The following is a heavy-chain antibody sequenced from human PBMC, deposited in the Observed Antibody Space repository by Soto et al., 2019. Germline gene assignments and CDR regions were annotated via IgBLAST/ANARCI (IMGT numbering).Heavy chain of an antibody. V-gene: IGHV4-4*02. D-gene: IGHD3-3*01. Sequence: QVQLQESGPGLVKPSGTLSLTCAVSSGSISSSNCWSWVRHPPGQGLEGIGEIYHSGSTNYNPSLHCRVTISVDKSKNQFSLKLSSVTAADTAVYYCARAQTGDFWSGLNWFDPWGQGTLVTVSS. CDR3: ARAQTGDFWSGLNWFDP. CDR1: SGSISSSNC. J-gene: IGHJ5*02. CDR2: IYHSGST.